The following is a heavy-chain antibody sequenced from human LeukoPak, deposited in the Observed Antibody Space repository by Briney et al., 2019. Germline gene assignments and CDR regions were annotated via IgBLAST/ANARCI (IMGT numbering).Heavy chain of an antibody. J-gene: IGHJ4*02. CDR1: GFTFSAHA. CDR3: ASSRTYHYDNSGPADGY. Sequence: GGSLRLSCTASGFTFSAHAMHRVRQAPGKGLEWLAVISNDGNKKFYADSVKGRFTLSRDNFSNTLFLQINSLTPEDTAFYYCASSRTYHYDNSGPADGYWGQGTLVTVSS. D-gene: IGHD3-22*01. CDR2: ISNDGNKK. V-gene: IGHV3-30-3*01.